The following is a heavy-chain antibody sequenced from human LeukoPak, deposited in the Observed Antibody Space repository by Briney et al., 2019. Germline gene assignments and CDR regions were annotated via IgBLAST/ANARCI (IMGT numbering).Heavy chain of an antibody. CDR3: ARDRASSWSNWFDP. Sequence: ASVKVSCKASGYTFTSYGISWVRQAPGQGLEWMGWISAYNGNTNYAQKLQGRVIMTTDTSTSTAYMELRSLRSDDTAVYYCARDRASSWSNWFDPWGQGTLVTVSS. V-gene: IGHV1-18*01. CDR1: GYTFTSYG. CDR2: ISAYNGNT. J-gene: IGHJ5*02. D-gene: IGHD6-13*01.